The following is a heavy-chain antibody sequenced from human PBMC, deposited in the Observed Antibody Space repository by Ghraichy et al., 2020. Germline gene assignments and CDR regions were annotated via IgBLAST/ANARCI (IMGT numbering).Heavy chain of an antibody. J-gene: IGHJ5*02. D-gene: IGHD6-13*01. CDR3: ARGQQLANNWFDP. CDR2: LIPIFGTA. V-gene: IGHV1-69*13. CDR1: GGTFSSYA. Sequence: SVKVSCKASGGTFSSYAISWVRQAPGQGLEWMGGLIPIFGTANYAQKFQGRVTITADESTSTAYMELSSLRSEDTAVYYCARGQQLANNWFDPWGQGTLVTVSS.